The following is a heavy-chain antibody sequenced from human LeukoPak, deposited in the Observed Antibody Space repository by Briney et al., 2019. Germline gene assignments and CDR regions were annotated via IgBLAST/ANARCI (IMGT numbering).Heavy chain of an antibody. D-gene: IGHD4/OR15-4a*01. CDR1: GFTFRTYW. Sequence: PGGSLRLSCAASGFTFRTYWMHWVRQAPGKGLVWVSRINSDGTSTNYADSVKGRFTFSRDNSKNTVYLQMNSLRAEDTAIYYCARDRNAPANYYFDYWGQGTLVTVSS. J-gene: IGHJ4*02. CDR3: ARDRNAPANYYFDY. V-gene: IGHV3-74*01. CDR2: INSDGTST.